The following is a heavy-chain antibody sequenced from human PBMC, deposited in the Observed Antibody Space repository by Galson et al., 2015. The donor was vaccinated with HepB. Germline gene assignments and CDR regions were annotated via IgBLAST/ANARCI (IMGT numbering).Heavy chain of an antibody. CDR3: ARVRVVVVAATYNWFDP. V-gene: IGHV1-24*01. CDR1: GYTLTELS. J-gene: IGHJ5*02. CDR2: FDPEDGET. D-gene: IGHD2-15*01. Sequence: SVKVSCKVSGYTLTELSMHWVRQAPGKGLEWMGGFDPEDGETIYAQKFQGRVTMTTDTSTSTAYMELRSLRSDDTAVYYCARVRVVVVAATYNWFDPWGQGTLVTVSS.